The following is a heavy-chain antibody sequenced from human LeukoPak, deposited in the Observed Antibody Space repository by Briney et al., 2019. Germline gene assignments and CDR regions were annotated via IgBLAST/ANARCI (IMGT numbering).Heavy chain of an antibody. D-gene: IGHD4-17*01. CDR2: ISTYNCNT. V-gene: IGHV1-18*01. Sequence: ASVKVSCKASGYTFINYAINWVRQAPGQGLEWMGWISTYNCNTKSAQRFQGRVTITTDTSTTTVYMELRSLRSDDTAVYFCARDPSIGDYDSRPDFWGQGTLVTVSS. CDR1: GYTFINYA. J-gene: IGHJ4*02. CDR3: ARDPSIGDYDSRPDF.